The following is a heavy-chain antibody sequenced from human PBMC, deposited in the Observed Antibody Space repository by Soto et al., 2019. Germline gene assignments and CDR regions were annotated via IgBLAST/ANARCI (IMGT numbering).Heavy chain of an antibody. CDR1: GDSISSGPHY. D-gene: IGHD6-19*01. CDR2: IFSSGNT. V-gene: IGHV4-31*03. J-gene: IGHJ4*02. CDR3: ARVYSSGWTTYYFDL. Sequence: KTSETLSLTCTVSGDSISSGPHYWSWVRQRPGKGLEWIGYIFSSGNTYYSPSLKSRVSIALDTSKNRFSLNPTSVTAADTAVYFCARVYSSGWTTYYFDLWGQGALVTVSS.